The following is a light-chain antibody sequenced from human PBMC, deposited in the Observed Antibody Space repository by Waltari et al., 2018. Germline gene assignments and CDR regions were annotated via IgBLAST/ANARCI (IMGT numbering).Light chain of an antibody. CDR1: RGHSSNA. V-gene: IGLV4-69*01. CDR2: VNSDGSH. J-gene: IGLJ3*02. CDR3: QTGGHGTWV. Sequence: QLVLTQSPSASASLGASVKLPCTLTRGHSSNAIAWPQQRPEKGPRYLMKVNSDGSHSKGAEIPDRFSGSSSGAERYLTISNLQSEDEADYFCQTGGHGTWVFGGGTTLTVL.